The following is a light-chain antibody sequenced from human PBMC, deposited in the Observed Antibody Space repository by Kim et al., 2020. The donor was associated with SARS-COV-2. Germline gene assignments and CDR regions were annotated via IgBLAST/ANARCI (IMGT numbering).Light chain of an antibody. V-gene: IGLV2-23*02. Sequence: GQSITVSCTGTGSDVGSNNIVSWYQQHPGKAPKLMIYEVSKRPSGVSNRFSGSKSGNTASLTISGLQAEDEADYYCCSYAGSSTPVFGGGTQLTVL. J-gene: IGLJ2*01. CDR1: GSDVGSNNI. CDR3: CSYAGSSTPV. CDR2: EVS.